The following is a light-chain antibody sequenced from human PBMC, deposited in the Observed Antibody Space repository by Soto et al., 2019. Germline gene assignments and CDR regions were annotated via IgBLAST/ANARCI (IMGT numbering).Light chain of an antibody. J-gene: IGLJ3*02. V-gene: IGLV2-14*01. CDR1: MRDVGAYNL. CDR3: SAYTARSTLV. Sequence: QSVLTQPASVSGSAGQSITISCSGTMRDVGAYNLVSWYQQHPGTAPKLTIYEVRNRLSGISSRFSGSRSGNTASLTISGLQSEDEGDYYCSAYTARSTLVFGGGTKVTVL. CDR2: EVR.